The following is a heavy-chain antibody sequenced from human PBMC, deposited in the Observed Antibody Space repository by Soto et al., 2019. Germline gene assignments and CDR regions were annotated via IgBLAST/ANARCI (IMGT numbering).Heavy chain of an antibody. J-gene: IGHJ4*02. CDR1: GFTFSSHA. Sequence: GGSLRLSCAASGFTFSSHAMSWVRQAPGKGLEWVSSTIDSGGRSYHADSVRGRFTISRDNSKNTLYLQMNSLRADDTAIYYCAKDKMEQWLVGGYYDYWGQGALVTVSS. CDR2: TIDSGGRS. V-gene: IGHV3-23*01. D-gene: IGHD6-19*01. CDR3: AKDKMEQWLVGGYYDY.